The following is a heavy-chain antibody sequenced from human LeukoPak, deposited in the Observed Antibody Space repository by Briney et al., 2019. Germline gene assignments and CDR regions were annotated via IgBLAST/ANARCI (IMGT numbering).Heavy chain of an antibody. V-gene: IGHV3-13*01. D-gene: IGHD6-13*01. CDR3: ARIRPAYSSSRFNWFDP. CDR1: GFTFSSYD. Sequence: GGSLRLSCAASGFTFSSYDMHWVRQATGKGLEWVSVIGTAGDTYYPGSVKGRFTISRENAKNSLYLQMNSLRAEDTAVYYCARIRPAYSSSRFNWFDPWGQGTLVTVSS. CDR2: IGTAGDT. J-gene: IGHJ5*02.